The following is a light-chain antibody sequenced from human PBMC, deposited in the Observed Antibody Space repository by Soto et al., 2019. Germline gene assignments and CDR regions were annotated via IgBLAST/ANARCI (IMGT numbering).Light chain of an antibody. J-gene: IGKJ3*01. V-gene: IGKV4-1*01. CDR2: WAS. Sequence: DIVMTQSPDSLAVSLDERATINCKSSQSVLYSSNNKNYLAWYQQKPGQPPKLLIYWASTRESGVPDRFSGSGSGTDFTLTISSLQAEDVAVYYCQQYYSTPRAFGPGTKVDIK. CDR1: QSVLYSSNNKNY. CDR3: QQYYSTPRA.